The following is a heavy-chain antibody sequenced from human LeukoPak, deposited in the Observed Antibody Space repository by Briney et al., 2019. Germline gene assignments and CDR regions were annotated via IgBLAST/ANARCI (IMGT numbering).Heavy chain of an antibody. V-gene: IGHV3-23*01. J-gene: IGHJ4*02. D-gene: IGHD3-3*01. CDR3: AKSPSVTIFGVMGLADY. Sequence: GGSLRLSCAASGFTFSYYAMNWVRQAPGKGLEWVSAISGSDGSTYYADSVKGRFAISRDNSKNTLYLQMHSLRADDTAVYFCAKSPSVTIFGVMGLADYWGQGTLVTVSS. CDR1: GFTFSYYA. CDR2: ISGSDGST.